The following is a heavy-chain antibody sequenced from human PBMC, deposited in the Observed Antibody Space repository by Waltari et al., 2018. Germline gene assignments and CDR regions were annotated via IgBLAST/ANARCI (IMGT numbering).Heavy chain of an antibody. CDR3: ARDGYSGYDLDY. J-gene: IGHJ4*02. D-gene: IGHD5-12*01. CDR2: INPSGGST. V-gene: IGHV1-46*01. Sequence: QVQLVQSGAEVKKPGASVKVSCKASGYTFTSYYMHWVRQAPGQGLEWMGIINPSGGSTSYAQKFQGRVTMTRDTSTSIVYMELSSLRSENTAVYYCARDGYSGYDLDYWGQGTLVTVSS. CDR1: GYTFTSYY.